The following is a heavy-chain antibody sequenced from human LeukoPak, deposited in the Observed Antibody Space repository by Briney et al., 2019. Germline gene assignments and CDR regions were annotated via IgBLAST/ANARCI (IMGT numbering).Heavy chain of an antibody. CDR1: GFTFSSYW. CDR2: INSDGT. Sequence: GGSLRLSCAASGFTFSSYWMHWVRQAPGKGLVWVSRINSDGTTYADSVRGRFTISRDNAKNTLFLQMDSLRAEDSAVYYCARDPRVTDYGSGSYNNVDFDYWGQGTLVTVPS. J-gene: IGHJ4*02. V-gene: IGHV3-74*03. D-gene: IGHD3-10*01. CDR3: ARDPRVTDYGSGSYNNVDFDY.